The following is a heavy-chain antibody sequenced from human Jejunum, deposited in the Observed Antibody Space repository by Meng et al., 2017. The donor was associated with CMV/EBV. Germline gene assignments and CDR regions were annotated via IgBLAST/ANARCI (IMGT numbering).Heavy chain of an antibody. J-gene: IGHJ4*02. V-gene: IGHV3-53*01. CDR1: FSVSTNY. CDR3: ARDRREYYYDSSGVFDY. CDR2: IYSNGNT. D-gene: IGHD3-22*01. Sequence: FSVSTNYMSWVRQAPWKGLEWVSVIYSNGNTYYADSVKGRFTISGDNSKNMLFLQMNSLRAEDTAVYYCARDRREYYYDSSGVFDYWGQGTLVTVSS.